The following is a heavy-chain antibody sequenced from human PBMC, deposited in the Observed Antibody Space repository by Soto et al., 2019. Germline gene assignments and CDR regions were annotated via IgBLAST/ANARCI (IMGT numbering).Heavy chain of an antibody. V-gene: IGHV4-4*02. CDR3: ARGHIMLRGGRNSWYFDL. Sequence: SETLSLTCAVSGDSFTSDTWWICVRQAPSRGLEWIGNVHHSGSTNYNPSLESRVTMSVDKSKNHFSLNLNYVTAADTAVYYCARGHIMLRGGRNSWYFDLWGRGTLVTVSS. J-gene: IGHJ2*01. D-gene: IGHD3-10*01. CDR2: VHHSGST. CDR1: GDSFTSDTW.